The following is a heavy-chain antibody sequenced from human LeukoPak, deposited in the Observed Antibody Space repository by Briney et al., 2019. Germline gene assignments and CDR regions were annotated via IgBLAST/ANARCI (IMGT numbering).Heavy chain of an antibody. CDR3: ARSPLGVAPFDY. D-gene: IGHD2-8*01. CDR2: IRNKANSHTT. Sequence: GGSLRLSCAASGFTFSDHIMDWVRQAPGEGLEWVARIRNKANSHTTEYAASVKGRFTISRDDSNNSLHLQMNSLKTEDTAVYYCARSPLGVAPFDYWGQGTLVTVSS. J-gene: IGHJ4*02. V-gene: IGHV3-72*01. CDR1: GFTFSDHI.